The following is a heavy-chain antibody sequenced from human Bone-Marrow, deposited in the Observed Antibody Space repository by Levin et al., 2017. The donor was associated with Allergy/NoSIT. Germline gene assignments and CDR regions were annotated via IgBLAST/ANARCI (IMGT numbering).Heavy chain of an antibody. CDR1: GFTFSSYA. CDR2: ISGSGGST. Sequence: GWSLRLSCAASGFTFSSYAMSWVRQAPGKGLEWVSAISGSGGSTYYADSVKGRFTISRDNSKNTLYLQMNSLRAEDTAVYYCAKDLGYSSGSSLGWFDPWGQGTLVTVSS. CDR3: AKDLGYSSGSSLGWFDP. J-gene: IGHJ5*02. V-gene: IGHV3-23*01. D-gene: IGHD6-19*01.